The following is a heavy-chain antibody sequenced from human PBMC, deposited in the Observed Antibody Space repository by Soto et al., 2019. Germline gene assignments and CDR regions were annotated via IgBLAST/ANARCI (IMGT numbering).Heavy chain of an antibody. CDR2: VSLGGGA. Sequence: QVQLQESGPGLVKPSETLSLSCAVSGVSITSTDWWSWVRQPPGKGLQWIGEVSLGGGANYTPSLKSRVTISVDNSKNQFSLTLNSVTAADTAVYFCAGSTADTTLKASSFWVQGTLVTVSS. CDR1: GVSITSTDW. V-gene: IGHV4-4*02. CDR3: AGSTADTTLKASSF. D-gene: IGHD4-4*01. J-gene: IGHJ4*02.